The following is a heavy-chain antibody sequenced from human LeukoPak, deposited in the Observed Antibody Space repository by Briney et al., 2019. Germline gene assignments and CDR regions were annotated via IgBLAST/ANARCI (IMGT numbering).Heavy chain of an antibody. V-gene: IGHV3-30-3*01. Sequence: GRSLRLSCAASGFTFSSYAMHWVRQAPGKGLEWVAVISYDGSNKYYADSVKGRFTISRDNSKNTLYLQMNSLRAEDTAVYYCARDSERPHFDFWSCYYWGQGTLVTVSS. CDR3: ARDSERPHFDFWSCYY. D-gene: IGHD3-3*01. CDR1: GFTFSSYA. J-gene: IGHJ4*02. CDR2: ISYDGSNK.